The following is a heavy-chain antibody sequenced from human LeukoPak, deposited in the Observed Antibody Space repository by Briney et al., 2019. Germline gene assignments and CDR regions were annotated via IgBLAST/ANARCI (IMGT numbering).Heavy chain of an antibody. CDR2: IYSGGST. J-gene: IGHJ4*02. V-gene: IGHV3-66*01. CDR1: GFTVSSNY. CDR3: ARETSGSFIGPYYFDY. D-gene: IGHD1-26*01. Sequence: GGSLRLSCAASGFTVSSNYMSWVRQAPGKGLEWVSVIYSGGSTYYADSVKGRFTISRDNSKNTLYLQMNSLRAEDTAVYYCARETSGSFIGPYYFDYWGQGTLVTVSS.